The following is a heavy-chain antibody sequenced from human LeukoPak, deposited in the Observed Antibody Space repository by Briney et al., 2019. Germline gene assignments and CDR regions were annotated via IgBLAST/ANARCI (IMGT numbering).Heavy chain of an antibody. J-gene: IGHJ4*02. Sequence: PGGSLRLSCAASGFTFSDYSMNWVRQAPGKGLEWISYVGISSSNTKYADSVKGRFTISGDSAKNSVFLQMHSLRVEDTAVYYCARDHRYAFDNWGQGTLVTVSS. CDR3: ARDHRYAFDN. V-gene: IGHV3-48*04. D-gene: IGHD5-12*01. CDR2: VGISSSNT. CDR1: GFTFSDYS.